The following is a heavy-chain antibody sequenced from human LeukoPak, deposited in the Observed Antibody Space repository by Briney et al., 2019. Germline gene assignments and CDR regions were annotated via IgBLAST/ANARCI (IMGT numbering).Heavy chain of an antibody. V-gene: IGHV4-34*01. Sequence: PSETLSLTCAVYGGSFSGHYWNLLRQPPGKGLEWIGEINHSGSTNYNPSLKSRVTISVDTSKNQFSLKLSSVTAADTAVYYCARGPYGDYRTLYFDYWGQGTLVTVSS. CDR1: GGSFSGHY. CDR3: ARGPYGDYRTLYFDY. J-gene: IGHJ4*02. CDR2: INHSGST. D-gene: IGHD4-17*01.